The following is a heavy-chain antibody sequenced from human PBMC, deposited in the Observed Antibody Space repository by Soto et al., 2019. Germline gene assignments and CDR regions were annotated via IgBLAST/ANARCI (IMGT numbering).Heavy chain of an antibody. J-gene: IGHJ4*02. CDR1: GFTFSGSA. D-gene: IGHD6-13*01. V-gene: IGHV3-73*02. Sequence: EVQLVESGGGLVQPGGSLKLSCAASGFTFSGSAMHWVRQASGKGLEWVGRIRSKANSYATAYAASVKARFTISRDDSKNTAYLQMNSLKTEDTAVYYCTRPGGVSGQRVVYYWGQGTLVTVSS. CDR2: IRSKANSYAT. CDR3: TRPGGVSGQRVVYY.